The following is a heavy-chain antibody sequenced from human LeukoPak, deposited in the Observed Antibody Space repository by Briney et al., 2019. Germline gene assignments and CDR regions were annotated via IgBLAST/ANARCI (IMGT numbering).Heavy chain of an antibody. V-gene: IGHV4-34*09. CDR3: ARSTDYSSSLDY. CDR2: INHSGST. J-gene: IGHJ4*02. Sequence: SETLSLTCAVYGGSFSGYYWSWIRQPPGKGLEWIGEINHSGSTNYNPSLKSRVTISVDTSKNQFSLKLSSVTAADTAVYYCARSTDYSSSLDYWGQGTLVTVSS. D-gene: IGHD6-6*01. CDR1: GGSFSGYY.